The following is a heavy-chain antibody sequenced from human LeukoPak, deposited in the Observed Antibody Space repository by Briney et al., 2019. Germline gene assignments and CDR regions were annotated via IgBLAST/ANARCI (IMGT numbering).Heavy chain of an antibody. CDR1: GGSFSGYY. Sequence: SETLSLTCAVYGGSFSGYYWSWIRQPPGKGLERIGEINHSGSTNYNPSLKSRVTISVDTSKNQFSLKLSSVTAADTAVYYCARGSITMVRGVKSPHFDYWGQGTLVTVSS. D-gene: IGHD3-10*01. V-gene: IGHV4-34*01. J-gene: IGHJ4*02. CDR2: INHSGST. CDR3: ARGSITMVRGVKSPHFDY.